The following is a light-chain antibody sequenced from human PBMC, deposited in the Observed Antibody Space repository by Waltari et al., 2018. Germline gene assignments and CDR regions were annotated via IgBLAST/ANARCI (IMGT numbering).Light chain of an antibody. Sequence: QSVLTQPPSVSEAPRPRVPLSCSGSSSNIGNKAENRYQQLPGKAPKLLIYYDDLLPSGVSDRFSGSKSGTSASLAISGLQSEDEADYYCAAWDDSLNGLVFGGGTKLTVL. J-gene: IGLJ2*01. V-gene: IGLV1-36*01. CDR1: SSNIGNKA. CDR2: YDD. CDR3: AAWDDSLNGLV.